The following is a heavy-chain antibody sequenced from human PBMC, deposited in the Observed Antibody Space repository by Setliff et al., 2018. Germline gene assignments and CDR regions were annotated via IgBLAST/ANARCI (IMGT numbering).Heavy chain of an antibody. J-gene: IGHJ4*02. CDR1: GGSISSGTYY. D-gene: IGHD1-26*01. Sequence: TLSLTCTVSGGSISSGTYYWSWIRQPAGKGLEWIGRLHTSGSIDYNPSLKSRVTISVDTSKNQFSLRLRSVTAADTAVYFCARDNTMVGATDYWGLGILVTVSS. CDR3: ARDNTMVGATDY. CDR2: LHTSGSI. V-gene: IGHV4-61*02.